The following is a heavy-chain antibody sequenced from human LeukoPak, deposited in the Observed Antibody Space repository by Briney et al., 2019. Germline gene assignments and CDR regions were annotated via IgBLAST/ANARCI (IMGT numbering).Heavy chain of an antibody. D-gene: IGHD1-14*01. CDR2: IYPGDSDT. V-gene: IGHV5-51*01. J-gene: IGHJ4*02. CDR3: ARRMSTSEYFEY. CDR1: GYSFTTYW. Sequence: GESLKISCKGYGYSFTTYWIGWVRQMPGKGLEWMGIIYPGDSDTRYSPSFQGHVTISADKSITTAYLQWSSLRASDTAIYYRARRMSTSEYFEYWGQGTLVSVSS.